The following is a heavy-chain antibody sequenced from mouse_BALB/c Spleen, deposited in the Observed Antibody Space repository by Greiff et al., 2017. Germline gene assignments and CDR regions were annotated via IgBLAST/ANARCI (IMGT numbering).Heavy chain of an antibody. Sequence: EVQLVESGPGLVKPSQSLSLTCTVTGYSITSDYAWNWIRQFPGNKLEWMGYISYSGSTSYNPSLKSRISITRDTSKNQFFLQLNSVTTEDTATYYCARLGIPYAMDYWGQGTSVTVSS. V-gene: IGHV3-2*02. CDR2: ISYSGST. J-gene: IGHJ4*01. CDR1: GYSITSDYA. CDR3: ARLGIPYAMDY.